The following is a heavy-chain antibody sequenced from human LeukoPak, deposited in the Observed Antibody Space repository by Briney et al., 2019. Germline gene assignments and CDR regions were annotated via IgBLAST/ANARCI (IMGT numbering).Heavy chain of an antibody. J-gene: IGHJ6*02. Sequence: PSETLSLTCTVSGGSISSSSYYWGWIRQPPGKGLEWIGSIYYSGSTYYNPSLKSRVTISVDTSKNQFSLKLSSVTAADTAVYYCARHFKHQLVRGYYYLMDVWGQGTTVTVSS. CDR2: IYYSGST. D-gene: IGHD6-13*01. V-gene: IGHV4-39*01. CDR1: GGSISSSSYY. CDR3: ARHFKHQLVRGYYYLMDV.